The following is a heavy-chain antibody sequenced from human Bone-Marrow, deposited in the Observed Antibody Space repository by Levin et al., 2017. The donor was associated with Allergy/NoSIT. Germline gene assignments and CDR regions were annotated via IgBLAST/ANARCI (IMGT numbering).Heavy chain of an antibody. Sequence: SETLSLTCAVYGGSFSGHYWSWIRQSPGKGLEWIAEINHSGSTNYNPSLKSRVTISVDTSKNQFSLKLKSVTAADTAVYFCARMSGPHIVRGVTRNNWFDTWGQGTLVTVSS. CDR3: ARMSGPHIVRGVTRNNWFDT. CDR2: INHSGST. J-gene: IGHJ5*02. CDR1: GGSFSGHY. V-gene: IGHV4-34*01. D-gene: IGHD3-10*01.